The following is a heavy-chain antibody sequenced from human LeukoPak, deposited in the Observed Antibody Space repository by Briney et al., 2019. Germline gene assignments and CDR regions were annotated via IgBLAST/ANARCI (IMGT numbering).Heavy chain of an antibody. J-gene: IGHJ4*02. Sequence: GGSLRLSCAASGFTFSSYGMHWVRQAPGKGLEWVAVISYDGSNKYYADSVKGRFTISRDNSKNTLYLQMNSLRAEDTAVYYCAKDFGYDSSGYIEAFDYWGQGTLVNVSS. CDR2: ISYDGSNK. CDR3: AKDFGYDSSGYIEAFDY. V-gene: IGHV3-30*18. CDR1: GFTFSSYG. D-gene: IGHD3-22*01.